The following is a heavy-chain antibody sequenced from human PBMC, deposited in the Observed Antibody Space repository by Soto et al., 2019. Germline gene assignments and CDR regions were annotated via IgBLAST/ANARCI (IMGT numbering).Heavy chain of an antibody. CDR1: GFTFDDYA. V-gene: IGHV3-9*01. Sequence: EVQLVESGGGLVQPGRSLRLSCAASGFTFDDYAMHWVRQAPGKGLEWVSGISWNSGSIGYADSVKGRFTISRDNAKNSLYLQMNSLRAEDTALYYCAKDIVGGWLGGRGAFDIWGQGTMVTVSS. CDR2: ISWNSGSI. D-gene: IGHD1-26*01. CDR3: AKDIVGGWLGGRGAFDI. J-gene: IGHJ3*02.